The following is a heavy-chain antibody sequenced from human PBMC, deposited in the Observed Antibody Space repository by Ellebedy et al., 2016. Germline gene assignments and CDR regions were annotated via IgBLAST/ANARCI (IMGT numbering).Heavy chain of an antibody. V-gene: IGHV4-61*05. CDR1: GGSISSSSYY. J-gene: IGHJ3*02. CDR3: ARRNTGMAVDDAFDI. D-gene: IGHD5-18*01. CDR2: IYHSGST. Sequence: SETLSLTCTVSGGSISSSSYYWGWIRQPPGKGLEWIGYIYHSGSTNYNPSLKSRVTISVDTSKNQFSLNLTSVTAADTAVYYCARRNTGMAVDDAFDIWGQGTMVTVSS.